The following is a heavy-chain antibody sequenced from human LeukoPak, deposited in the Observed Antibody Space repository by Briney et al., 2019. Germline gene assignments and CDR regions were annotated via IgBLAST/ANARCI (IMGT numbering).Heavy chain of an antibody. CDR3: ARAESNVDFWSGYYRDY. V-gene: IGHV1-46*01. D-gene: IGHD3-3*01. CDR1: GYTFTSYY. CDR2: INPSGGSK. Sequence: SVTVSCTASGYTFTSYYMHWVRQAPGQGLEWVGVINPSGGSKNYAQKFQGRVTMTRDTSTSTVYMELSSLRSEDTAVYYCARAESNVDFWSGYYRDYWGQGTLVTVSS. J-gene: IGHJ4*02.